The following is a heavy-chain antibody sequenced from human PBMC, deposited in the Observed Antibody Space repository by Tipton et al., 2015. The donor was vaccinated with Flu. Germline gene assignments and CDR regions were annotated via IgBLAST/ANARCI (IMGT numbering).Heavy chain of an antibody. CDR1: GDSITSYY. J-gene: IGHJ4*02. V-gene: IGHV4-59*08. CDR3: ARSTYFYGSGSSDY. CDR2: ISHSGRT. Sequence: GLVKPSQTLTLTCTVSGDSITSYYWSWIRQPPGKGLEWIGCISHSGRTYYNPSLKSRVTISVDTAKNQFSQRLSSVTAADTAVYYCARSTYFYGSGSSDYWGQGTLVTVSS. D-gene: IGHD3-10*01.